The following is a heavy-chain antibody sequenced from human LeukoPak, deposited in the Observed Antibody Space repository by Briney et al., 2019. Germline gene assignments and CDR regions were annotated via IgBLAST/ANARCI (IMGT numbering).Heavy chain of an antibody. J-gene: IGHJ4*02. CDR3: VRDFRSADY. Sequence: PGGSLRLSCAAYGFIFSFYCMQWVRQAPGKGPMWVSRICPDGTGISYADSVKARFTTSRDNAKNTVYLQMNSLREEDTAVYYCVRDFRSADYWGQGTLVTVSS. V-gene: IGHV3-74*01. CDR2: ICPDGTGI. CDR1: GFIFSFYC.